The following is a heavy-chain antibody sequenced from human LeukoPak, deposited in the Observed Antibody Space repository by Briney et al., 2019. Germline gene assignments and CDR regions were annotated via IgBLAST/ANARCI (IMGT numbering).Heavy chain of an antibody. D-gene: IGHD3-22*01. CDR3: ARLSLYYYDSSGYHDY. Sequence: SETLSLTCTVSGGSISSYYWSWIRQPPGKGLEWIGNIYYSGSTNYNPSLKSRVTISVDTSKNQFSLKLSSVTAADTAVYYCARLSLYYYDSSGYHDYWGQGTLVTVSS. CDR2: IYYSGST. V-gene: IGHV4-59*01. CDR1: GGSISSYY. J-gene: IGHJ4*02.